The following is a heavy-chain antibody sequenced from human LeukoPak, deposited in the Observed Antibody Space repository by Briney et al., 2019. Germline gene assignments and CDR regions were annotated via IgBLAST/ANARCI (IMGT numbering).Heavy chain of an antibody. V-gene: IGHV2-5*02. D-gene: IGHD4-23*01. J-gene: IGHJ4*02. Sequence: RKSGPTLVNPTQTLTLTCTFSGFSLSTSGVGVGWIRQPSGKALEWLAVIYWDDYERYSPSLKSRLTITKDTSKNQVVLTITNMHLEDTATYYCAHSCGGGNAAFFDYWGQETLVTVSS. CDR2: IYWDDYE. CDR1: GFSLSTSGVG. CDR3: AHSCGGGNAAFFDY.